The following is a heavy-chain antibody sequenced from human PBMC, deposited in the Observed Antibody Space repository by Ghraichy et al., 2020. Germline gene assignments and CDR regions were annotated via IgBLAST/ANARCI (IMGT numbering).Heavy chain of an antibody. CDR3: ARYSTVSTGGSFDY. D-gene: IGHD4-17*01. CDR2: IKNDGSEK. Sequence: GGSLRLSCAASGFTFSNYWMSWVRQAPGKGLEWVANIKNDGSEKYYVDSVKGRFTISRDNAKNSLYMQVNSLRAEDTAVYYCARYSTVSTGGSFDYWGQGTLVTVSS. V-gene: IGHV3-7*01. CDR1: GFTFSNYW. J-gene: IGHJ4*02.